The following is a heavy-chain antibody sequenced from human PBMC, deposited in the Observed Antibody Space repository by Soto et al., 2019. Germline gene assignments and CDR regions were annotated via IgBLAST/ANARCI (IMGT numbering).Heavy chain of an antibody. J-gene: IGHJ5*02. Sequence: SETLSLTCTVSGGSISSYYWSWIRQPAGKGLEWIGRIYTSGSTNYNPSLKSRVTMSVDTSKDQFSLKLSSVTAADTAVYYCARERGYCSSTSCQNWVDPWGQGTLVTV. D-gene: IGHD2-2*01. CDR1: GGSISSYY. CDR2: IYTSGST. V-gene: IGHV4-4*07. CDR3: ARERGYCSSTSCQNWVDP.